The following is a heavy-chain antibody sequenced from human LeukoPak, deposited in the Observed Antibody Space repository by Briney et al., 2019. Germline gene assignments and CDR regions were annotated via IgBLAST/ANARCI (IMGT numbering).Heavy chain of an antibody. CDR3: AREGVFPFDY. J-gene: IGHJ4*02. V-gene: IGHV4-34*01. CDR2: ITHSGST. Sequence: WIGEITHSGSTNYRPYLKSRVTISVDTSKNQFSLKLSSVTAADTAVYYCAREGVFPFDYWGQGTLVTVSS. D-gene: IGHD3-10*01.